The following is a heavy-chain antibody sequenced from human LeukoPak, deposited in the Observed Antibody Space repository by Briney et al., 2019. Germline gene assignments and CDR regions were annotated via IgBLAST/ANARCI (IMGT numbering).Heavy chain of an antibody. CDR1: GFTFSSYW. V-gene: IGHV3-74*01. Sequence: GGSLRLSCAASGFTFSSYWMHWVRHAPGKGLVWVSRINSDGSSTSYADSVKGRFTISRDNAKNTLYLQMNSLRAEDTAVYYCAREFGELSSYYGMDVWGQGTTVTVSS. CDR3: AREFGELSSYYGMDV. D-gene: IGHD3-10*01. CDR2: INSDGSST. J-gene: IGHJ6*02.